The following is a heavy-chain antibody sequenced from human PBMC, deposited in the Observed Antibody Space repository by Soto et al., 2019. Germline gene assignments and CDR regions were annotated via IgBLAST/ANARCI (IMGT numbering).Heavy chain of an antibody. CDR1: GSRXINYV. CDR2: IIPIFNST. Sequence: SXKVSFRVSGSRXINYVIALVRQAPGHGLEWLGRIIPIFNSTKYAQSFQGRVTITADKSTSTASLELSSLRSDGTAVYYCARAGRGKKAGYNGLVSLGYWGQGALVTVSS. CDR3: ARAGRGKKAGYNGLVSLGY. D-gene: IGHD2-2*02. J-gene: IGHJ4*02. V-gene: IGHV1-69*06.